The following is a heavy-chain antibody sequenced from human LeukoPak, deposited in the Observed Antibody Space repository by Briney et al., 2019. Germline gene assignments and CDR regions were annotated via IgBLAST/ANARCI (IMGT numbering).Heavy chain of an antibody. CDR3: ARDGKGYCSSTSCYSNPNYYYMDV. V-gene: IGHV3-7*01. CDR1: GFIFSDYY. J-gene: IGHJ6*03. CDR2: IKYDGGEK. Sequence: GGSLRLSCAASGFIFSDYYMSWVRQAPGKGLEWVAHIKYDGGEKYYVDSVKGRFTISRDNAKNSLYLQMNSLRVEDTAVYYCARDGKGYCSSTSCYSNPNYYYMDVWGKGTTVTVSS. D-gene: IGHD2-2*02.